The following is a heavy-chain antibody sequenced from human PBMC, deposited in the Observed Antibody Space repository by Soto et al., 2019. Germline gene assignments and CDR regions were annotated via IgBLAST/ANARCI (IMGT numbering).Heavy chain of an antibody. D-gene: IGHD4-17*01. J-gene: IGHJ4*02. CDR2: ISYDERNK. V-gene: IGHV3-30*03. CDR1: GFTFSYYG. Sequence: QVPLVESGGGMVLPGRSLRLSCAASGFTFSYYGMHWVRQAPGKGLEWVAVISYDERNKYYADSVKGRFTISRDNSKNTLYLQMNSLRVEDSAVYYCARDEGSADYGGNSGDYWGQGTLVTVSS. CDR3: ARDEGSADYGGNSGDY.